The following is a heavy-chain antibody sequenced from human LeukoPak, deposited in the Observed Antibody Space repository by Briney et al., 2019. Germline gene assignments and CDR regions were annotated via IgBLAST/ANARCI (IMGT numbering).Heavy chain of an antibody. CDR2: ISSNGGST. CDR1: GFTFSSYA. J-gene: IGHJ3*02. D-gene: IGHD3-10*01. CDR3: ARAAVLLWFGEGAFDI. V-gene: IGHV3-64*01. Sequence: GGSLRLSCAASGFTFSSYAMHWVRQAPGKGLEYVSAISSNGGSTYYANSVKGRFTISRDNSKNTLYLQVGSLRAEDMAVYYCARAAVLLWFGEGAFDIWGQGTMVTVSS.